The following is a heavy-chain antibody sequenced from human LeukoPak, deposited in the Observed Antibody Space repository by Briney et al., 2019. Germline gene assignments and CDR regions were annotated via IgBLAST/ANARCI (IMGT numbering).Heavy chain of an antibody. CDR1: GFSLSPFA. Sequence: PGRSLRLSCAASGFSLSPFAVHWVRQSPGRALEWLATISYDGAKKYYSDSVQGRFNISRDPSKNAVFLQMDSLRVEDTAIFYCTIEFSYSGFDYWGQRTLVTVSS. J-gene: IGHJ4*02. V-gene: IGHV3-30-3*01. D-gene: IGHD2-15*01. CDR3: TIEFSYSGFDY. CDR2: ISYDGAKK.